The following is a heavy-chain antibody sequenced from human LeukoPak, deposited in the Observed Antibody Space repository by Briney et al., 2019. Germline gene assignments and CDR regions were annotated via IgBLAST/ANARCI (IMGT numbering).Heavy chain of an antibody. V-gene: IGHV3-23*01. Sequence: GGSLRLSCVASGFTFSSYSMHWVRQAPGEGLEWLSGISNTGRATDYADSIKGRFTISRDNSKNTVFLQMNSLRAEDTAVYYCAKGNDILTGYYHYWGQGTLVTVSS. CDR2: ISNTGRAT. D-gene: IGHD3-9*01. CDR1: GFTFSSYS. CDR3: AKGNDILTGYYHY. J-gene: IGHJ4*02.